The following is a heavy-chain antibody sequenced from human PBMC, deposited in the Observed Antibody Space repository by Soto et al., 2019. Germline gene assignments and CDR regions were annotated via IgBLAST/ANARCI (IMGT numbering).Heavy chain of an antibody. CDR1: GGTFSSHA. CDR3: GSVGYCSSTNCLFYYYHYGMDV. J-gene: IGHJ6*02. CDR2: IIPIFGTT. V-gene: IGHV1-69*13. D-gene: IGHD2-2*03. Sequence: SVKVSCKASGGTFSSHAISWVRQAPGRGLEWMGGIIPIFGTTNYAQNFRARVTITADESTSTAYMELSSLTSDDTAVYYCGSVGYCSSTNCLFYYYHYGMDVWGQGTTVTVTS.